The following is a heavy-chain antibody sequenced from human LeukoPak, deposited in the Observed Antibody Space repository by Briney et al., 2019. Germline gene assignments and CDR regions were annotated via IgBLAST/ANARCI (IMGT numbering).Heavy chain of an antibody. CDR3: ARERYSYGYDRAFDI. J-gene: IGHJ3*02. D-gene: IGHD5-18*01. CDR1: GYSINSAYY. Sequence: RPSETLSLTSLVSGYSINSAYYWGYIRQPPRKRLSWFGSIRHTGTAYYNPSLKSRVHISVDTSKNQFSLKLGSVTAADTAVYYCARERYSYGYDRAFDIWGQGTMVTVSS. CDR2: IRHTGTA. V-gene: IGHV4-38-2*02.